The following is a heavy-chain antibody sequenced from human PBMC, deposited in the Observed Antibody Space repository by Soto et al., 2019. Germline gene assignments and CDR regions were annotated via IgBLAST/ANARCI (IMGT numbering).Heavy chain of an antibody. D-gene: IGHD2-15*01. V-gene: IGHV1-46*01. J-gene: IGHJ3*02. Sequence: QVQLVQSGAEVKKPGASVKVSCKASGYTFTSYYMHWVRQAPGQGLEWMGIINPSGGSTSYAQKFQGRVTMTREPSTSTVYMELSSLRSVDTAVYYCARALRRVARAFDIWGQGTMVTVSS. CDR1: GYTFTSYY. CDR3: ARALRRVARAFDI. CDR2: INPSGGST.